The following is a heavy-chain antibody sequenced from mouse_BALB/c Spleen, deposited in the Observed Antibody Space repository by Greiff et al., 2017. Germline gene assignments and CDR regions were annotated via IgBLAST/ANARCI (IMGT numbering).Heavy chain of an antibody. J-gene: IGHJ3*01. CDR3: ALYGNYGSY. D-gene: IGHD2-1*01. Sequence: EESGPGLVKPSQSLSLTCSVTGYSITSGYYWNWIRQFPGNKLEWMGYISYDGSNNYNPSLKNRISITRDTSKNQFFLKLNSVTTEDTATYYCALYGNYGSYWGQGTLVTVSA. CDR2: ISYDGSN. CDR1: GYSITSGYY. V-gene: IGHV3-6*02.